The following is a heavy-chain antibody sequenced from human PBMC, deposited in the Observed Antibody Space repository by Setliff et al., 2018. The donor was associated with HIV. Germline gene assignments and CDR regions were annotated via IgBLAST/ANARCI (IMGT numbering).Heavy chain of an antibody. J-gene: IGHJ6*02. Sequence: GGPLRLSCAASGFTFSSYEMNWVRQAPGEGLEWVSYISSSGSTIYYADSVKGRFTISRDNAKNSLYLQMNSLRAEDTAVYYCARDVVVTAVQGNYYYGMDVWGQGTTVTVSS. V-gene: IGHV3-48*03. CDR1: GFTFSSYE. CDR3: ARDVVVTAVQGNYYYGMDV. CDR2: ISSSGSTI. D-gene: IGHD2-21*02.